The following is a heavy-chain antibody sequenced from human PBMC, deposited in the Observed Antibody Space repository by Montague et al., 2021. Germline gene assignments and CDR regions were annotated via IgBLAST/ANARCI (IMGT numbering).Heavy chain of an antibody. D-gene: IGHD3-10*01. Sequence: SLRLSCAVSTSTFRTYVMSLFRQAPGTGLEWLSSIGGSCYDTHYSYSVNVRFTISRDISRKTLYLQMDSLTAEDTAVYFCATRGTIVRGVISPQYFDYWGQGTQVTVSS. CDR3: ATRGTIVRGVISPQYFDY. J-gene: IGHJ4*02. V-gene: IGHV3-23*01. CDR2: IGGSCYDT. CDR1: TSTFRTYV.